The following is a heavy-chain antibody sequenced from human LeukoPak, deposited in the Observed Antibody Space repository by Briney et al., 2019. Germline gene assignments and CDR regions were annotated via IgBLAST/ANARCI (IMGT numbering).Heavy chain of an antibody. CDR2: ISSSSSYI. CDR3: ARDQGYSGSYYYYYYMDV. D-gene: IGHD1-26*01. Sequence: GGSLRLSCAASGFTFSSYSMNWVRQAPGKGLEWVSSISSSSSYIYYADSVKGRFTISRDNAKNSLYLQMNSLRAEDTAVYYCARDQGYSGSYYYYYYMDVWGKGTTVTVSS. CDR1: GFTFSSYS. J-gene: IGHJ6*03. V-gene: IGHV3-21*01.